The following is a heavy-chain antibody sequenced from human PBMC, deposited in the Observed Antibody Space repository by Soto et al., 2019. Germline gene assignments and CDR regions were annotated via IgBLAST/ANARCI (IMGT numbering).Heavy chain of an antibody. Sequence: GESLKISCKGSGYSFPSYWIGWVRQMPGKGREWMGIVYPGDSDTRYSPSFQGQVTISADKSISTAYLQWSSLKASDTAVYYCASRDPGTSVDYWGQGTLVTVSS. V-gene: IGHV5-51*01. CDR3: ASRDPGTSVDY. CDR2: VYPGDSDT. CDR1: GYSFPSYW. J-gene: IGHJ4*02. D-gene: IGHD1-7*01.